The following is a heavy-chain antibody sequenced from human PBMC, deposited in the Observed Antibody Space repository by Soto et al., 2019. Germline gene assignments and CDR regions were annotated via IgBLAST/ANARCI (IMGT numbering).Heavy chain of an antibody. D-gene: IGHD3-10*01. V-gene: IGHV4-39*01. Sequence: QLQLQESGPGLVKPSETLSLTCAVSGASISRGGFHWGWIRQPPGQGLEWIGSLYSGSTYYNPSLKSRDTISADTSKNQFSLTLSSVTAAHTAVYYCARRGSGHTFDYWGQGTLVTVSS. CDR1: GASISRGGFH. CDR3: ARRGSGHTFDY. J-gene: IGHJ4*02. CDR2: LYSGST.